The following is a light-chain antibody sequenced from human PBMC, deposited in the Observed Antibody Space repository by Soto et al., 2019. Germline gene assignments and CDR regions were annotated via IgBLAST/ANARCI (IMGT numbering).Light chain of an antibody. CDR3: QSFDSANLVV. J-gene: IGLJ2*01. CDR2: EDK. CDR1: SGSIATHY. Sequence: NFMLTQPHSVSGSPGKTVTISCSRSSGSIATHYVQWYQLRPGSAPTTVIYEDKQRQSGVPDRFSGSIDRSSNSASLNISGLKTEDEADYFCQSFDSANLVVFGGGTKLTVL. V-gene: IGLV6-57*04.